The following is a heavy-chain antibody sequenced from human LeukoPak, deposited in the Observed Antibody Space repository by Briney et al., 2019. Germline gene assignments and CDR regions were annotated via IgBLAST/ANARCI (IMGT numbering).Heavy chain of an antibody. D-gene: IGHD2-21*01. J-gene: IGHJ6*02. V-gene: IGHV1-18*01. CDR2: ISAYNGNT. Sequence: ASVKVSCTASGYTFTIYGISWVRQAPGQGLEWMGWISAYNGNTNYAQKLQGRVTMTTDTYTSTAYMELRSLRSDDTAAYYCAREALWLQSTYYYYGMDVWGQGTTVTVSS. CDR3: AREALWLQSTYYYYGMDV. CDR1: GYTFTIYG.